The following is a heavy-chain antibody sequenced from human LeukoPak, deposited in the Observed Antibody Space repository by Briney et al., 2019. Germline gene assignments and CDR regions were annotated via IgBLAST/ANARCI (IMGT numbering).Heavy chain of an antibody. CDR3: ARIPPDEGWFDP. Sequence: PSETLSLTCTVSGGSISSGSYYWSWIRQPAGKGLEWIGRIYTSGSTNYNPSLKSRVTMSVDTSKNQFSLKLSSVTALDTAVYHCARIPPDEGWFDPWGQGTLVTVSS. D-gene: IGHD2-2*02. V-gene: IGHV4-61*02. CDR1: GGSISSGSYY. CDR2: IYTSGST. J-gene: IGHJ5*02.